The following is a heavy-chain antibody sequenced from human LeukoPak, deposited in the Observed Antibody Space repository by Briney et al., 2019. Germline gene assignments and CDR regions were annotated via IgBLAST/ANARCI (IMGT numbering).Heavy chain of an antibody. CDR1: GFTFNNYA. J-gene: IGHJ4*02. Sequence: GGSLRLSCAASGFTFNNYAMNWVRQAPGKGLEWVAAVTGPADTTYYADSVKGRFTISRDSFKDTLYLQMNRLGAEDTALYYCAKGAAIDHWGQGTLVTVPS. CDR2: VTGPADTT. CDR3: AKGAAIDH. D-gene: IGHD5-24*01. V-gene: IGHV3-23*01.